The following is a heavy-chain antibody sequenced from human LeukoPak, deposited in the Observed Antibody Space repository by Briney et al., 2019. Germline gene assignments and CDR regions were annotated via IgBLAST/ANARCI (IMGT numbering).Heavy chain of an antibody. V-gene: IGHV4-39*07. CDR1: GGSISSSSYY. CDR2: IYYSGGT. Sequence: PSETLSLTCTVSGGSISSSSYYWGWIRQPPGKGLEWIGSIYYSGGTYYNPSLKSRVTISVDTSKNQFSLKLSSVTAADTAVYYCARDRSESYFDYWGQGTLVTVSS. CDR3: ARDRSESYFDY. J-gene: IGHJ4*02.